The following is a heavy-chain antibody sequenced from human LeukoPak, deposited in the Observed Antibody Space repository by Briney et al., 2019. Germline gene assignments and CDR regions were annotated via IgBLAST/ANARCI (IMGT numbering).Heavy chain of an antibody. CDR3: ARTYYDYVWGSYHFDY. CDR2: IYYSGST. CDR1: GGSVSSGSYY. Sequence: NPSETLSLTCTVSGGSVSSGSYYWSWIRQPPGKGLEWIGYIYYSGSTNYNPSLKIRVTISVDASKNQFSLKLSSVTAADTAVYYCARTYYDYVWGSYHFDYWGQGTLVTVSS. J-gene: IGHJ4*02. D-gene: IGHD3-16*01. V-gene: IGHV4-61*01.